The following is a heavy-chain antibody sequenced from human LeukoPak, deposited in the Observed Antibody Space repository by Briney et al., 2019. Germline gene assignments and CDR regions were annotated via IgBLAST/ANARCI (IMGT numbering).Heavy chain of an antibody. CDR2: MNPNSGNT. D-gene: IGHD1-26*01. V-gene: IGHV1-8*01. Sequence: ASVKVSCKVSGYTFTSYDINWVRQATGQGLEWMGWMNPNSGNTGYAQKFQGRVTMTRNTSINTAYMELSSLRSEDTAVYYCARAPEWGKSNFYYYMDVWGKGTTVTVSS. CDR3: ARAPEWGKSNFYYYMDV. CDR1: GYTFTSYD. J-gene: IGHJ6*03.